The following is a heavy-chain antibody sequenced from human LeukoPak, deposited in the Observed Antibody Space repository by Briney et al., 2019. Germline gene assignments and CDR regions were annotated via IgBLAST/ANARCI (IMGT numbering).Heavy chain of an antibody. CDR3: GRLDDYDYSAW. CDR2: IYYNGNT. CDR1: SASIRSSNYY. D-gene: IGHD3-22*01. J-gene: IGHJ4*02. Sequence: SETLSLTYTVSSASIRSSNYYWGWIRQPPGKGLEWIGSIYYNGNTYYNPSLKSRVTISVDTSKNPFSLKLNSVTAADTAVYFCGRLDDYDYSAWWGQGILVTVSS. V-gene: IGHV4-39*01.